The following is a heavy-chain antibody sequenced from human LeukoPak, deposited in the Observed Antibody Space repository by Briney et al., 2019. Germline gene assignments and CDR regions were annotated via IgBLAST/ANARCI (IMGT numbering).Heavy chain of an antibody. CDR2: IWYDGSNK. J-gene: IGHJ4*02. CDR1: GFTFSSYG. D-gene: IGHD3-22*01. Sequence: PGGSLRLSCAASGFTFSSYGMHWVRQAPGKGLEGVAVIWYDGSNKYYADSVKGRFTISRDNSKNTLYLQMNSLRAEDTAVYYCARGGYYYDSSGYYIQFQTYYFDYWGQGTLVTVSS. V-gene: IGHV3-33*01. CDR3: ARGGYYYDSSGYYIQFQTYYFDY.